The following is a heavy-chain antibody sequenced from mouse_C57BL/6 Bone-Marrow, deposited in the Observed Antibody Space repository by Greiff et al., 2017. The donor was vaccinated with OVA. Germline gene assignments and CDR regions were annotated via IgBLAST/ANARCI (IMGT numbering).Heavy chain of an antibody. V-gene: IGHV14-4*01. CDR1: GFNIKDDY. Sequence: VQLKESGAELVRPGASVKLSCTASGFNIKDDYMHWVKQRPEQGLEWIGWIDPENGDTEYASKFQGKATITADTSSNTAYLQLSSLTSEDTAVYYCTGGGFAYWGQGTLVTVSA. CDR2: IDPENGDT. CDR3: TGGGFAY. J-gene: IGHJ3*01.